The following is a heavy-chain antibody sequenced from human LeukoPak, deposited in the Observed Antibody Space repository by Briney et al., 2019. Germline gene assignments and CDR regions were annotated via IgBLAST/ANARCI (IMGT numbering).Heavy chain of an antibody. CDR2: IYNTGSV. J-gene: IGHJ5*02. CDR1: GVSISGYY. D-gene: IGHD2/OR15-2a*01. V-gene: IGHV4-59*01. CDR3: AGNRIARGDVNWLDP. Sequence: SGTLSLTCTGSGVSISGYYWNWIRQAPGKGLEWIAVIYNTGSVNYNPSLRSRVTISEDTSKNQFSLNQKSVPAADTALYYCAGNRIARGDVNWLDPWGQGTLVTVSS.